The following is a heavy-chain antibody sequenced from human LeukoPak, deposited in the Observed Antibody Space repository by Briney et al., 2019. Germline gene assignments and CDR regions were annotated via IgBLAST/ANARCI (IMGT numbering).Heavy chain of an antibody. Sequence: GGSLRLSCAASGFTFSSYWMSWVRQAPGKGLEWVANIKQDGSEKYYVDSVKGRFTISRDNAKNSLYLQMNSLRAEDTAVYYCARDQVAATTTGDFDYWGQGTLVTVSS. CDR3: ARDQVAATTTGDFDY. V-gene: IGHV3-7*01. CDR1: GFTFSSYW. D-gene: IGHD2-15*01. CDR2: IKQDGSEK. J-gene: IGHJ4*02.